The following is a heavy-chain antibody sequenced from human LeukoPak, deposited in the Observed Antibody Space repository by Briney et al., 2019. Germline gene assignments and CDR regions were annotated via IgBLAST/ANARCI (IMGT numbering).Heavy chain of an antibody. Sequence: SVKVSCKASGGTFSSYAISWVRQAPGQGLEWMGGVIPIFGTANYAQKFQGRVTITADKSTSTAYMELSSLRSEDTAVHYCARGRPTTSIAAAGVNWFDPWGQGTLVTVSS. CDR3: ARGRPTTSIAAAGVNWFDP. CDR1: GGTFSSYA. CDR2: VIPIFGTA. D-gene: IGHD6-13*01. V-gene: IGHV1-69*06. J-gene: IGHJ5*02.